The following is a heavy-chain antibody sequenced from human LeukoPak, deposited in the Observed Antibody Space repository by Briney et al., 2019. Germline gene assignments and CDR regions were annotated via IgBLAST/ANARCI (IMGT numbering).Heavy chain of an antibody. CDR3: AREGGQYDSSGYYYGLDYGMDV. CDR2: INHSGST. CDR1: GGSFSGYY. Sequence: SETLSLTCAVYGGSFSGYYWSWIRQPPGKGLEWIGEINHSGSTNYNPSLKSRVTISVDTSKNQFSLKLSSVTAADTAVYYCAREGGQYDSSGYYYGLDYGMDVWGQGTTVTVSS. V-gene: IGHV4-34*01. D-gene: IGHD3-22*01. J-gene: IGHJ6*02.